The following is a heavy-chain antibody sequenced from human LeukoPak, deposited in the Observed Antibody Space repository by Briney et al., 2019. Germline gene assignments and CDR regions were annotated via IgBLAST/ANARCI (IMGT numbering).Heavy chain of an antibody. CDR2: ISWDGGST. J-gene: IGHJ4*02. V-gene: IGHV3-43D*03. CDR3: AKDNRLGYCGGDCYPDY. Sequence: GGSLRLSCAASGFTFDDYAMHWVRHAPGKGLEWVSLISWDGGSTYYADSVKGRFTISRDNSKNSLYLQMNSLRAEDTALYYCAKDNRLGYCGGDCYPDYWGQGTLVTVSS. D-gene: IGHD2-21*02. CDR1: GFTFDDYA.